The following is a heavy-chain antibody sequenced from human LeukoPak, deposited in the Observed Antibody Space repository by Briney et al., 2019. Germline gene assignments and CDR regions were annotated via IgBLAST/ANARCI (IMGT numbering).Heavy chain of an antibody. CDR2: ISSNGGST. CDR1: GFTFSSYA. V-gene: IGHV3-64*04. CDR3: AKVGAWGDYVWGSYRTTTGGNYFDY. Sequence: QTGGSLRLSCAASGFTFSSYAMHWVRQAPGKGLEYVSAISSNGGSTYYADSVKGRFTISRDNSKNTLYLQMNSLRAEDTAVYYCAKVGAWGDYVWGSYRTTTGGNYFDYWGQGTLVTVSS. J-gene: IGHJ4*02. D-gene: IGHD3-16*02.